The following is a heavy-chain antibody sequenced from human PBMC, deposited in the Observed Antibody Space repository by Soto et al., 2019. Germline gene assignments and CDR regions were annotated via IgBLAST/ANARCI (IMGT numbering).Heavy chain of an antibody. D-gene: IGHD6-19*01. V-gene: IGHV3-48*02. CDR2: ISSSSSTI. J-gene: IGHJ5*02. Sequence: EVQLVESGGGLVQPGGSLRLSCAASGFTFSRYSMNWVRQAPGKGLEWVSYISSSSSTIYHADSVKGRFTISRDNAKNSLYLKMNSLRDEDTAVYYCARGHSSGYNWFDPWGQGTLVTVSS. CDR1: GFTFSRYS. CDR3: ARGHSSGYNWFDP.